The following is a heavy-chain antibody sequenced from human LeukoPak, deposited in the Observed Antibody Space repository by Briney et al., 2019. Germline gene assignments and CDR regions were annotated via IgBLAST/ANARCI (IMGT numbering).Heavy chain of an antibody. V-gene: IGHV1-18*01. J-gene: IGHJ3*02. CDR2: ISAYNGNT. D-gene: IGHD5-24*01. Sequence: ASVKVSCKASGYTFTSYGISWVRQAPGQGLEWMGWISAYNGNTNYAQKLQGRVTMTTDTSTSTAYMELRSLRSDDTAVYYCARDAGRWLQIPHAFDIWGQGTMVTVSS. CDR1: GYTFTSYG. CDR3: ARDAGRWLQIPHAFDI.